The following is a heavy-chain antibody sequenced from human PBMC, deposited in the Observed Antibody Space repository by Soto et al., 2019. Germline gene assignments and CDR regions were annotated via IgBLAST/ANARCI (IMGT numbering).Heavy chain of an antibody. CDR3: AKRTVGWYFDL. CDR2: ISGSGGST. J-gene: IGHJ2*01. CDR1: GFTFSSYA. V-gene: IGHV3-23*01. D-gene: IGHD4-17*01. Sequence: EVQLLESGGGLVQPGGSLRLSCAASGFTFSSYAMSWVRQAPGKGLEWVSAISGSGGSTYYADSVKGGFTISRDNSKNTLYLQMNSLRADYTAVYYCAKRTVGWYFDLWGRGTLVTVSS.